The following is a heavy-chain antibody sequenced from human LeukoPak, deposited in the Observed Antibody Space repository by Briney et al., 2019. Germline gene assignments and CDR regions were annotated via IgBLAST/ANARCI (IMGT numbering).Heavy chain of an antibody. D-gene: IGHD5-24*01. V-gene: IGHV1-69*02. CDR3: ASGFGDGYNYDY. CDR1: GGTFSSYT. CDR2: IIPILGIA. Sequence: SVKVSCKASGGTFSSYTISWVRQAPGQGLEWMGRIIPILGIANYAQKFQGRVTITADKSTSTAYMELSSLRSEDTAVYYCASGFGDGYNYDYWGQGTLVTVSS. J-gene: IGHJ4*02.